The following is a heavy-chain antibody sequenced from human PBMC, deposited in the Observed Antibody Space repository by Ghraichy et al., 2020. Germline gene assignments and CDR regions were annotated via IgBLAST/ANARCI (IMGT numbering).Heavy chain of an antibody. D-gene: IGHD6-13*01. CDR2: IYSGGST. Sequence: GGSLRLSCAASGFTVSSNYMSWVRQAPGKGLEWVSVIYSGGSTYYADSVKGRFTISRDNSKNTLYLQMNSLRAEDTAVYYCARGSFSSWSYSPGYWGQGTLVTVSS. CDR1: GFTVSSNY. J-gene: IGHJ4*02. V-gene: IGHV3-53*01. CDR3: ARGSFSSWSYSPGY.